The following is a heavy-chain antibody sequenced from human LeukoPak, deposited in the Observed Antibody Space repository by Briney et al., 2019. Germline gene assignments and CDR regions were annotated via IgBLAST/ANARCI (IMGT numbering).Heavy chain of an antibody. V-gene: IGHV1-69*05. CDR2: IIPIFGTA. CDR3: ARVADSSGYALFDY. D-gene: IGHD3-22*01. CDR1: GGTFNSYA. J-gene: IGHJ4*02. Sequence: ASVKVSCKASGGTFNSYAISWVRQAPGQGLEWMGGIIPIFGTANYAQKFQGRVTITTDESKSTAYMELSSLRSEDTAVYYCARVADSSGYALFDYWGQGTLVTVSS.